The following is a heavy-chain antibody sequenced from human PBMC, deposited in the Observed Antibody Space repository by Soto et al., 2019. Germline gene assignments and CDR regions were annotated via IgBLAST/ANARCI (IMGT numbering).Heavy chain of an antibody. CDR3: ARDDYPYYDDSSGYHFDY. CDR2: ISDSSSTI. J-gene: IGHJ4*02. Sequence: SLRLSCAASGFTFSTYNMNWVLQDPGKGLEWVSYISDSSSTIHYADSVKGRFTISRDNAKNSLYLQMNSLRAEDTAVYYCARDDYPYYDDSSGYHFDYWGQGALVTVSS. V-gene: IGHV3-48*01. CDR1: GFTFSTYN. D-gene: IGHD3-22*01.